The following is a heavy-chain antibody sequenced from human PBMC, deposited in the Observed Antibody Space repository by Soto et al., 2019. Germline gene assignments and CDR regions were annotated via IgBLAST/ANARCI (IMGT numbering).Heavy chain of an antibody. CDR3: ARADDYGETDYFDY. Sequence: GASVKVSCKASGGTFSSYAISWVRQAPGQGLEWMGGIIPIFGTANYAQKFQGRVTITADASTSTAYMELSSLRSEDTAVYYCARADDYGETDYFDYWGQGTLVTVSS. CDR2: IIPIFGTA. CDR1: GGTFSSYA. D-gene: IGHD4-17*01. V-gene: IGHV1-69*13. J-gene: IGHJ4*02.